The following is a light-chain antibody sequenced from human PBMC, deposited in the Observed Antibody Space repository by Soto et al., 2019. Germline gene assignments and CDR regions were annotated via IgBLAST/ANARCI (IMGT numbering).Light chain of an antibody. CDR2: EVS. Sequence: QSALTQPASVSGSPGQSITISCTGTSSDVGGYIYVSWYRQHPGKAPKPIIYEVSNRPSGVSNRFSGSKSGNTASLTISGLQAEDEADYYSNSYTSMTTLVFGTGTKVTVL. J-gene: IGLJ1*01. V-gene: IGLV2-14*01. CDR3: NSYTSMTTLV. CDR1: SSDVGGYIY.